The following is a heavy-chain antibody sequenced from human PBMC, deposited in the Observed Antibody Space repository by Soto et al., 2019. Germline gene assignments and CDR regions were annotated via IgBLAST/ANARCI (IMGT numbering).Heavy chain of an antibody. J-gene: IGHJ6*03. CDR3: AKRCGDYDSRYHYYMDV. CDR2: IRGSGSSA. CDR1: GFTFSSYA. V-gene: IGHV3-23*01. Sequence: EVQVLESGGGLVQPGGSLRLSCAASGFTFSSYAMNWVRQSPGKGLEWVGSIRGSGSSAYYPDSVEGRFTISRDNSKNTLYLQMNSLRAADTAVYYCAKRCGDYDSRYHYYMDVWGKGTTVTVSS. D-gene: IGHD3-16*01.